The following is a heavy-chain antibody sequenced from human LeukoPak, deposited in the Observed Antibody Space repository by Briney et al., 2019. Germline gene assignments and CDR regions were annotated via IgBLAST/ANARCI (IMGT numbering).Heavy chain of an antibody. CDR2: IIPIFGTA. CDR3: ARYDYGVDYFDY. V-gene: IGHV1-69*13. J-gene: IGHJ4*02. Sequence: GASVKVSCKASGGTFSSYAISWVRQAPGQGLEWMGGIIPIFGTANYAQKFQGRVTITADESTSTAYMELSSLRSEDTAVYYCARYDYGVDYFDYWGQGTLVTVSS. D-gene: IGHD4-17*01. CDR1: GGTFSSYA.